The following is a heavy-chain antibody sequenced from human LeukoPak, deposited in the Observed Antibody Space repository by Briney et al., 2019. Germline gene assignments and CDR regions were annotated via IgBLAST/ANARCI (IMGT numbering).Heavy chain of an antibody. CDR1: GGSISSSSYY. J-gene: IGHJ6*03. CDR2: MYYSVST. V-gene: IGHV4-39*01. CDR3: ARLGIYYYYMNV. Sequence: PSETLSLTCTVSGGSISSSSYYWGWIRQPPGKGLEWIGNMYYSVSTYYNPSLKSRVTISVDTSKNQFSLKLSSVTAADTAVYYCARLGIYYYYMNVWGKGTTVTISS.